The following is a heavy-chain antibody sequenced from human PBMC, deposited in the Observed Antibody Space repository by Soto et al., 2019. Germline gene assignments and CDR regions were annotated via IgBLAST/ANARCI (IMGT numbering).Heavy chain of an antibody. CDR3: ASRITMVRGVQWFDP. D-gene: IGHD3-10*01. J-gene: IGHJ5*02. CDR1: GGTFSSYA. V-gene: IGHV1-69*13. Sequence: ASVKVSCKASGGTFSSYAISWVRQAPGQGLEWTGGIIPIFGTANYAQKFQGRVTITADESTSTAYMELSSLRSEDTAVYYCASRITMVRGVQWFDPWGQGTLVTFSS. CDR2: IIPIFGTA.